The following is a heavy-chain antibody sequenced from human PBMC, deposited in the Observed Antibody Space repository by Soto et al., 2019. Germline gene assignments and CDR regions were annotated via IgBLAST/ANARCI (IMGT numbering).Heavy chain of an antibody. V-gene: IGHV5-51*01. J-gene: IGHJ6*02. CDR2: IYPGDSDT. CDR1: GYSFTSYW. CDR3: ARTSAAGKYYYGMDV. D-gene: IGHD6-13*01. Sequence: PGESLKISCKGSGYSFTSYWIGWVRQMPGKGLEWMGIIYPGDSDTRYSPSFQGQVTISADKSISTAYLQWSSLKASDTAMYYCARTSAAGKYYYGMDVWGQGTTVSISS.